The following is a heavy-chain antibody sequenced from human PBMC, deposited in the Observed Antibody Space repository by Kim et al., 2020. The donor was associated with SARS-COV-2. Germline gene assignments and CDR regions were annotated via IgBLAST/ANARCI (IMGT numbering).Heavy chain of an antibody. CDR2: ISSSGSTI. CDR1: GFTFSSFE. D-gene: IGHD4-4*01. CDR3: ARDPSYRLNFFDS. J-gene: IGHJ4*02. V-gene: IGHV3-48*03. Sequence: GGSLRLSCAASGFTFSSFEMNWVRQAPGKGLEWVSYISSSGSTIYYADSVKGRFTISRDNAKNSLYLQMNSLRAEDTAVYYCARDPSYRLNFFDSWGQGTLVTVSS.